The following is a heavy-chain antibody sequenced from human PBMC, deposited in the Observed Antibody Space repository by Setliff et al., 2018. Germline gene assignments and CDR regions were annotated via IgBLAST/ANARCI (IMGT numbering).Heavy chain of an antibody. CDR2: INQSGNT. CDR1: GGSFSDYY. V-gene: IGHV4-34*01. CDR3: RFWSSYYKNDY. J-gene: IGHJ4*02. D-gene: IGHD3-3*01. Sequence: NPSETLSLTCTVYGGSFSDYYWGWIRQSPGKRPEWIAEINQSGNTNYNPSLNSRVSVSVDTPTNQFSLKVFSVTAADTAVYYCRFWSSYYKNDYWAQGTLVTAPQ.